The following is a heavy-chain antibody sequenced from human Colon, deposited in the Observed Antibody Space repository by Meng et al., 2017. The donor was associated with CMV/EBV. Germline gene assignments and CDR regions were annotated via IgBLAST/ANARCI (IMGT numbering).Heavy chain of an antibody. CDR1: GFTFGGYS. Sequence: GGSLRLSCAGSGFTFGGYSMNWVRQAPGEALEWVSSISVRSEYILYRDSVRGRFTISRDNAKNSLFLEMKSLRAEDTAVYYCAIWGTGSYTSDFDYWGQGTLVTVSS. CDR2: ISVRSEYI. V-gene: IGHV3-21*01. CDR3: AIWGTGSYTSDFDY. D-gene: IGHD3-10*01. J-gene: IGHJ4*02.